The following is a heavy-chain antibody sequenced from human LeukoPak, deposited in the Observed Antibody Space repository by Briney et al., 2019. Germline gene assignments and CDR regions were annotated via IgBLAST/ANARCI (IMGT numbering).Heavy chain of an antibody. CDR3: ARGYEGYLDY. Sequence: SETLSLTCAVNGGSFSVYFWTWIRQPPGKGLEWIGEINRSERTNYNPSLKSRVAISLGTSKNQFSLKLSSVAAADTAVYYCARGYEGYLDYWGQGTLVTVSS. J-gene: IGHJ4*02. CDR2: INRSERT. V-gene: IGHV4-34*01. CDR1: GGSFSVYF. D-gene: IGHD1-1*01.